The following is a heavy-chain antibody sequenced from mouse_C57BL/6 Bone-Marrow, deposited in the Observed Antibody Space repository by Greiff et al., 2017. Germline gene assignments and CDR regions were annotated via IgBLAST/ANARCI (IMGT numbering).Heavy chain of an antibody. CDR1: GYTFTSYW. J-gene: IGHJ3*01. V-gene: IGHV1-69*01. CDR3: ARGGGHRFAY. Sequence: VQLQQPGAELVMPGASVKLSCKASGYTFTSYWMHWVKQRPGQGLEWIGEIDPSDSYTNYNQKFKGKSTLTVDKSSSTAYMQLSSLTSEDSAFYYCARGGGHRFAYWGQGTLVTVSA. CDR2: IDPSDSYT.